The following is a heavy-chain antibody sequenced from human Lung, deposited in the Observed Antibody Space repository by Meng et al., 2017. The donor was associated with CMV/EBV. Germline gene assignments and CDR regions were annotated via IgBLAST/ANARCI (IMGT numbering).Heavy chain of an antibody. D-gene: IGHD3-16*01. Sequence: GGSLRLXCAASGFNFDYYGMHWVRQTPGKGLEWVAFIRHDGTNKFYGDSVKGRFTMSRDNSKNTVYLQMNSLRPEETAIYYCAKDLLLFGGANAYFDGWGQGTLVTVSS. J-gene: IGHJ4*01. CDR1: GFNFDYYG. V-gene: IGHV3-30*02. CDR3: AKDLLLFGGANAYFDG. CDR2: IRHDGTNK.